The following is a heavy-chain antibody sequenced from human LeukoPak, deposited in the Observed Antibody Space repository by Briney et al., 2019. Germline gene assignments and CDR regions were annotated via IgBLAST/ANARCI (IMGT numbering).Heavy chain of an antibody. J-gene: IGHJ6*04. CDR3: AKGLNRGVLVLPAGQMDV. D-gene: IGHD2-2*01. CDR2: IHYSGST. V-gene: IGHV4-59*01. Sequence: SETLSLTCTVSGVSISNYYWSWIRQPPGKGLEWIGYIHYSGSTSYNPSLKSRVTISVDTSKKQFSLKLSSVTAADTAVYYCAKGLNRGVLVLPAGQMDVWGKGTTVTISS. CDR1: GVSISNYY.